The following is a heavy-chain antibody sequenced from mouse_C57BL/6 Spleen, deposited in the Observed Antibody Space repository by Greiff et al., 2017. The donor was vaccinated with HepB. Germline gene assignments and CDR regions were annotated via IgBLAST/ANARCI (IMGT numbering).Heavy chain of an antibody. V-gene: IGHV1-81*01. CDR3: AKTSSYYGSSSYAMDY. Sequence: QVQLQQSGAELARPGASVKLSCKASGYTFTSYGISWVKQRTGQGLEWIGEIYPRRGNTYYNEKFKGKATLTADKSASTAYMELRSLTSEDSAVYFGAKTSSYYGSSSYAMDYWGQGTSVTVAS. J-gene: IGHJ4*01. CDR2: IYPRRGNT. D-gene: IGHD1-1*01. CDR1: GYTFTSYG.